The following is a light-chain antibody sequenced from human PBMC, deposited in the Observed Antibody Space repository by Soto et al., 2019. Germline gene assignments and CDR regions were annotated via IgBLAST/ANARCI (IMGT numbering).Light chain of an antibody. CDR1: QSISSW. Sequence: IQMTQSPSTLSASVGDRVTITCRASQSISSWLAWYQQKPGKAPKLLIYKASSLESGVPSRFSGSGSGTDFTLTISSLQPDDFATYYCQQYNSYWTFGQGTKVEIK. CDR2: KAS. V-gene: IGKV1-5*03. J-gene: IGKJ1*01. CDR3: QQYNSYWT.